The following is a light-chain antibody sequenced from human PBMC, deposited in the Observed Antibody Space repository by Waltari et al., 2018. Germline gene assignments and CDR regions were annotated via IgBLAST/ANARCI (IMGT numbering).Light chain of an antibody. CDR3: QQRSSWTPHA. J-gene: IGKJ2*01. CDR2: DAS. CDR1: QSVGTH. V-gene: IGKV3-11*01. Sequence: EIVLTQSPATLSLSPGETATLSCRASQSVGTHLAWYQQKPGQAPRLLINDASNRATGITDRFRGSGSGTDFTLTISSLETADSAIYYCQQRSSWTPHAFGQGARLEIK.